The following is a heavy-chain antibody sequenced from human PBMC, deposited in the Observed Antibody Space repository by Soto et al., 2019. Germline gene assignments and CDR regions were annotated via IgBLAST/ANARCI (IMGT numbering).Heavy chain of an antibody. CDR2: ISHDGSNK. CDR3: ARDRPVKARSGSLSF. V-gene: IGHV3-30*03. Sequence: GGSLRLSCAASGLIFNNYGMHWVRQAPGKGLEWVALISHDGSNKYYADYLKGRSTISRDNSKNTLYLQMNSLRAEDTAVYYCARDRPVKARSGSLSFWGQGTLVTVSS. D-gene: IGHD3-10*01. CDR1: GLIFNNYG. J-gene: IGHJ4*02.